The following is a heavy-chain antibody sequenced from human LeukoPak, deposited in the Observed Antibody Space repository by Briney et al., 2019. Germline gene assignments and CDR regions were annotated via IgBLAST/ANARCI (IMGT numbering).Heavy chain of an antibody. Sequence: GGSLRLSCAASGFTFSSHWMHWVRQAPGKGPMWVSRICPDGTVTNYADSVKARFIISRDNARNTVYLQMNSLRVEDTAVYYCVRDFRSADYWGQGTLATVSS. CDR1: GFTFSSHW. CDR2: ICPDGTVT. CDR3: VRDFRSADY. V-gene: IGHV3-74*01. J-gene: IGHJ4*02.